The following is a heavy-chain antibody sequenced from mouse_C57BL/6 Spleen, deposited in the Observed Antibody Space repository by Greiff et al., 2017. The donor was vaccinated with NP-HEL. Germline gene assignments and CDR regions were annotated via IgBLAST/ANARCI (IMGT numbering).Heavy chain of an antibody. CDR1: GYAFSSSW. CDR2: IYPGDGDT. V-gene: IGHV1-82*01. CDR3: ARGKTAHATGARDY. Sequence: QVKLKESGPELVKPGASVKISCKASGYAFSSSWMNWVKQRPGKGLEWIGRIYPGDGDTNYNGKFKGQATLTADKSSSTAYMQLSSLTAEDSAVYCCARGKTAHATGARDYWGQGTSVTVSS. J-gene: IGHJ4*01. D-gene: IGHD3-2*02.